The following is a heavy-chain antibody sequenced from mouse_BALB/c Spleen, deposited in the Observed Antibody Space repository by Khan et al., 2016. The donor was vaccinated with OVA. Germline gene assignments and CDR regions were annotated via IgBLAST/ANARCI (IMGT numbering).Heavy chain of an antibody. CDR2: ISSGSSSI. CDR1: GFTFSRFG. CDR3: ARDSNVDY. J-gene: IGHJ2*01. V-gene: IGHV5-17*02. D-gene: IGHD4-1*01. Sequence: DVMLVESGGGLVQPGGSRKLSCAASGFTFSRFGMHWVRQAPEKGLEWVAYISSGSSSIYYADTVKGRFTISRDNPKNTLFLQMTSLRSEDTAMYYCARDSNVDYWGQGTTLTVSS.